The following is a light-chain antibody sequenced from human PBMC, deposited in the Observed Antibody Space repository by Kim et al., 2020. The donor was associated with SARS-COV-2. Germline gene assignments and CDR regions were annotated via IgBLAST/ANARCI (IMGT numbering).Light chain of an antibody. J-gene: IGKJ5*01. CDR2: GEY. CDR1: RSVSSSY. Sequence: YPGERATLSCRARRSVSSSYLACYQKKPGQATRLLNYGEYSRATGIPDRCSSSGSGTDFTITISRLEQEDVAVYYCQQYGSSPITFGQGTRLEIK. CDR3: QQYGSSPIT. V-gene: IGKV3-20*01.